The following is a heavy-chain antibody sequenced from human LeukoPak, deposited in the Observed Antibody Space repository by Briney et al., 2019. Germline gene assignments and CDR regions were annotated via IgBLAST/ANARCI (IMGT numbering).Heavy chain of an antibody. D-gene: IGHD3-10*01. Sequence: GGSLRLSCAASGFSFSSYWMSWVRQAPGRGLEWVANMNQDGSEIYYVDSVKGRLTISRDNAKNSLYLQMNSLRAEDTGVNYCTRDFQGRFYYHVDVWGKGTTVTVSS. V-gene: IGHV3-7*01. CDR1: GFSFSSYW. CDR3: TRDFQGRFYYHVDV. CDR2: MNQDGSEI. J-gene: IGHJ6*03.